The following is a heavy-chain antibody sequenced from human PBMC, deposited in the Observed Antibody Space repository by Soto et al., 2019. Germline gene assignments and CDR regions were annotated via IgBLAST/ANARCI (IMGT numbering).Heavy chain of an antibody. CDR3: ARGFNYGYFDY. CDR1: GFTFSSYA. CDR2: ISSNGGST. V-gene: IGHV3-64*04. Sequence: GGSLRLSYSASGFTFSSYAMHWVRQAPGKGLEYVSAISSNGGSTYYADSVKGRFTISRDTSKNTLSLQMNSLRAEDTAVYYCARGFNYGYFDYWGQGTLVTVSS. D-gene: IGHD5-18*01. J-gene: IGHJ4*02.